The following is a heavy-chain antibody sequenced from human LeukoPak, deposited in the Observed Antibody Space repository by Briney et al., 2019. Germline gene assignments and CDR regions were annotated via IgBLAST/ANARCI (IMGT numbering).Heavy chain of an antibody. CDR3: AKKSSSSSNAIPPFDY. J-gene: IGHJ4*02. V-gene: IGHV3-30-3*02. CDR1: GFTFSTYA. Sequence: PGGSLRLSCAASGFTFSTYAIHWVRQAPGKGLEWVAVISFDGIITYYADSVKGRFTISRDNSKNTLYLQVNSLRAEDTAVYYCAKKSSSSSNAIPPFDYWGQGTLVTVSS. D-gene: IGHD6-13*01. CDR2: ISFDGIIT.